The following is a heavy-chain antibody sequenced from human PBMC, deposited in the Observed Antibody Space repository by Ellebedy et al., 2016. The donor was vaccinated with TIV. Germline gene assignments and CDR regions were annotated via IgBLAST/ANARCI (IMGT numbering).Heavy chain of an antibody. J-gene: IGHJ3*02. D-gene: IGHD3-16*02. CDR1: GGSISSYY. CDR3: ARVNYRRGLAFDI. V-gene: IGHV4-59*01. CDR2: IYYSGST. Sequence: MPSETLSLTCTVSGGSISSYYWSWIRQPPGKGLEWIGYIYYSGSTNYNPSLKSRVTISVDTSKNQFSLKLSSVTAADTAVYYCARVNYRRGLAFDIWGQGTMVTVSS.